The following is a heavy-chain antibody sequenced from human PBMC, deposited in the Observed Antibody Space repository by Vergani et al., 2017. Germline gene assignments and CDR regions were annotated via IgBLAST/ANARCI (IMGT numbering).Heavy chain of an antibody. D-gene: IGHD4-17*01. Sequence: EVQLVESGGGLVQPGRSLRLSCTASGFNLVDYAMSWFRQAPGKGLEWVGFIRSKAYGGTTEYAASVKGRFTISRDDSKSIAYLQMNSLRTEDTAVYYCTRDPGGNGDYFDYWGQGTLVTVSS. CDR1: GFNLVDYA. CDR2: IRSKAYGGTT. V-gene: IGHV3-49*03. CDR3: TRDPGGNGDYFDY. J-gene: IGHJ4*02.